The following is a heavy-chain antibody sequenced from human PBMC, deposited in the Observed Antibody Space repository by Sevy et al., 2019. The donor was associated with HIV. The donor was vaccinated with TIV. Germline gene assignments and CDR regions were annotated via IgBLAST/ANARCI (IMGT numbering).Heavy chain of an antibody. CDR2: MTPSGGST. V-gene: IGHV1-46*01. Sequence: ASVKVSCKASGYTSASYYIHWVRQAPGQGLEWMGIMTPSGGSTICAQKFQGRVTLTRDTSTNTVIMELSSLRDEDTAVYYCARAAAAGRRLDYWGQGTLVTVSS. J-gene: IGHJ4*02. CDR1: GYTSASYY. D-gene: IGHD6-13*01. CDR3: ARAAAAGRRLDY.